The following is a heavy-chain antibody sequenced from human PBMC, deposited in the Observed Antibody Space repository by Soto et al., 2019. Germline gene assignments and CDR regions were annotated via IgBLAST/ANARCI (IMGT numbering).Heavy chain of an antibody. CDR3: ARYIPGVRYYGMEV. V-gene: IGHV3-23*01. Sequence: GGSLRLSCAASGFTFSSYAMKWVRQAPGKGLEWVSLISDSGTLTYYADSVKGRFTISRDNSGNTLFLQMYSLRAEDTAVYYCARYIPGVRYYGMEVWGKGTTVTVSS. CDR2: ISDSGTLT. D-gene: IGHD2-2*01. CDR1: GFTFSSYA. J-gene: IGHJ6*04.